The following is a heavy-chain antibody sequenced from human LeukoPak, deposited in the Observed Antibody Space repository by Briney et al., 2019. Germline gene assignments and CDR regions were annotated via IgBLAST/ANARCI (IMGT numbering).Heavy chain of an antibody. V-gene: IGHV3-7*01. D-gene: IGHD5-18*01. CDR1: GFTFSRYW. CDR2: INEDGSEK. J-gene: IGHJ4*02. Sequence: PGGSLRLSCAAYGFTFSRYWMNWVRQAPGKGLEWVANINEDGSEKYYVDSVEGRFTISRDNDKTSLYLQMNSLRAEDTAVYYCARDLSGVTGYTYGRGIDYWGQGTLVTVSS. CDR3: ARDLSGVTGYTYGRGIDY.